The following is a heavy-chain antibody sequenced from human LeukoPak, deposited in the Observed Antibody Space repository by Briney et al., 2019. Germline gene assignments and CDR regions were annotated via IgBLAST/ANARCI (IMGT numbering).Heavy chain of an antibody. V-gene: IGHV3-30*18. D-gene: IGHD3-22*01. CDR1: GFTFSSYG. Sequence: PGMSLRLSCAASGFTFSSYGMHWVRQAPGKGLEWVAVISYDGSNKYYADSVKGRFTISRDNSKNTLYLQMNSLRAEDTAVYYCAKDEYYYDSSGYYYYYYGMDVWGQGTTVTVSS. J-gene: IGHJ6*02. CDR2: ISYDGSNK. CDR3: AKDEYYYDSSGYYYYYYGMDV.